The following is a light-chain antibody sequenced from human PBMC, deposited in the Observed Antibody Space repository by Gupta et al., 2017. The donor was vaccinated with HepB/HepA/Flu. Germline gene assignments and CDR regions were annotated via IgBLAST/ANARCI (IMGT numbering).Light chain of an antibody. V-gene: IGKV3-20*01. CDR1: QSVDSRY. Sequence: EIVLTQSPGTLSLSPGERATLSCRASQSVDSRYLAWYQQKPGQAPRLLIYGASNRATGIPDRFSGSGSGTDFTLTITRLEPEDFAMYSCQQDDYSPYTFGQGTKVEIK. CDR2: GAS. J-gene: IGKJ2*01. CDR3: QQDDYSPYT.